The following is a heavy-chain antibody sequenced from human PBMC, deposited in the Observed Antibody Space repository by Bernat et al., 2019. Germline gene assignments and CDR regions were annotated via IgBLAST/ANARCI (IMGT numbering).Heavy chain of an antibody. J-gene: IGHJ4*02. CDR3: AGDWHYYFDY. V-gene: IGHV3-48*03. CDR2: ICSSGSTI. CDR1: GFTFSSYE. Sequence: EVQLVESGGGLVQPGGSLRLSFAASGFTFSSYEMNWVRQAPGKGLEWVSSICSSGSTIYYACAVKGRFTITRDNAKNSLYLQMNSLRAEDTAVYYCAGDWHYYFDYWGQGTLVTVSS.